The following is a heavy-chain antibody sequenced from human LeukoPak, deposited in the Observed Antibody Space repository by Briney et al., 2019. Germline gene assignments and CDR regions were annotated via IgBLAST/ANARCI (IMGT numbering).Heavy chain of an antibody. CDR1: GFTFSSYG. V-gene: IGHV3-30*18. CDR3: AKIPYRRGIYSNYEYYFDY. CDR2: ISYDGSNK. D-gene: IGHD4-11*01. Sequence: GGSLRLSCAASGFTFSSYGMHWVRQAPGKGLEWVAVISYDGSNKYYADSVKGRFTISRDNSKNTLYLQMNSLRAEDTAVYYCAKIPYRRGIYSNYEYYFDYGGQGTLVTVSS. J-gene: IGHJ4*02.